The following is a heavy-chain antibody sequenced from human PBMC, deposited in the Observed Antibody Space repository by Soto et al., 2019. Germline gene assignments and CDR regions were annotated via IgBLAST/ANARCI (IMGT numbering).Heavy chain of an antibody. V-gene: IGHV3-23*01. J-gene: IGHJ4*02. CDR1: GFTFISYA. CDR3: AKDPVRYYYDSSGYYEYYFDY. CDR2: ISGSGGST. Sequence: PGGSLRLSCAASGFTFISYAMSWGRQAPGKGLEWVSAISGSGGSTYYADSVKGRFTISRDNSKNTLYLQMNSLRAEDTAVYYCAKDPVRYYYDSSGYYEYYFDYWGQGTLVTVSS. D-gene: IGHD3-22*01.